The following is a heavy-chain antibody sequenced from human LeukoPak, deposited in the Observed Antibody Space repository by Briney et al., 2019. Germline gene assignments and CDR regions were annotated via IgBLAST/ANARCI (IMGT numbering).Heavy chain of an antibody. J-gene: IGHJ4*02. V-gene: IGHV4-34*01. Sequence: PSETLSLTCAVYGGSFSGYYWSWIRQPPGKGLEWIGEINHSGSTNYNPSLKSRVTISVDTSKNQFSLKLSSVTAADTAVYYCARGVLPPYDYWGQGTLVTVSS. CDR1: GGSFSGYY. D-gene: IGHD2/OR15-2a*01. CDR3: ARGVLPPYDY. CDR2: INHSGST.